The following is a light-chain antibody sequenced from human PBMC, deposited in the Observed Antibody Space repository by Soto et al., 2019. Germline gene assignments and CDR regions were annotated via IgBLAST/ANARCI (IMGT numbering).Light chain of an antibody. V-gene: IGLV2-18*02. CDR2: EVN. Sequence: QSALTQPPSVSGSPGQSVTISCAGTSSDFSSYNRVSWYQRPPGTGPKLIIYEVNNRPSGVPDRFSGSKSGNTASLTISGLQAEDEADYYCSSHGGDKMFGGGTKLTVL. CDR1: SSDFSSYNR. J-gene: IGLJ3*02. CDR3: SSHGGDKM.